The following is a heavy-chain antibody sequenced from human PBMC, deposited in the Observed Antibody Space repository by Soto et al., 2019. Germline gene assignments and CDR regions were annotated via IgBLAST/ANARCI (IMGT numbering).Heavy chain of an antibody. CDR2: VSRSGDIT. CDR3: AKKRPGHNPFDS. CDR1: GFTFSDYA. J-gene: IGHJ4*02. V-gene: IGHV3-23*01. Sequence: PGESLKISCAASGFTFSDYAMSWVRQTPGKGLEWVSSVSRSGDITNYADSVKGRFTISRDNSKNTLYLQMSSLRAEDTAVFYCAKKRPGHNPFDSWGQGAQVTVSS.